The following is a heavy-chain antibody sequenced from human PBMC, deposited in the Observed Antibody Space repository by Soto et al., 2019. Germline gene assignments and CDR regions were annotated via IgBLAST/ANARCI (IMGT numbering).Heavy chain of an antibody. CDR2: IGPNNGNT. V-gene: IGHV1-18*01. D-gene: IGHD2-15*01. Sequence: ASVKVSCKASGYTFTNFGITWVRQAPGQGLEWMGWIGPNNGNTNYIQNLLGRVTMTTDTSTSTAYMELRSLRSDDTAVYYCARGGLGYCSGGSCPSNWFDPWGQGTLVTVSS. J-gene: IGHJ5*02. CDR1: GYTFTNFG. CDR3: ARGGLGYCSGGSCPSNWFDP.